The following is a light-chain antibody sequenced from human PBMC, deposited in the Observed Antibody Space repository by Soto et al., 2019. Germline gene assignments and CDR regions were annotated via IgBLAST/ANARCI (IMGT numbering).Light chain of an antibody. Sequence: DHVMTQSPLSLPVTPGEPASISCRSSQSLLHSNGYNYLDWYLQKPGQSPQLLIYLGSNRASGVPDRFSGSGSGTDCTLKISRVEAEDVGVYYCMQALQTPLTFGGGTKVEIK. V-gene: IGKV2-28*01. CDR2: LGS. J-gene: IGKJ4*01. CDR3: MQALQTPLT. CDR1: QSLLHSNGYNY.